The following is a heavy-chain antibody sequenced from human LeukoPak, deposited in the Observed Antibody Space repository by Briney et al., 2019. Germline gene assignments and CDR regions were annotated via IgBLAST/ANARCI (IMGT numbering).Heavy chain of an antibody. CDR3: ARDPVGGSTIFDS. CDR2: TYFRSKWYY. V-gene: IGHV6-1*01. CDR1: GDSVSSDSAA. D-gene: IGHD1-26*01. J-gene: IGHJ4*02. Sequence: SQTLSLTCAISGDSVSSDSAAWNWIRQSPSRGLEWLARTYFRSKWYYGYALAVKGRITINPDTSKNQFSLQLNSVTPEDTAVYFCARDPVGGSTIFDSWGQGTLVTVSS.